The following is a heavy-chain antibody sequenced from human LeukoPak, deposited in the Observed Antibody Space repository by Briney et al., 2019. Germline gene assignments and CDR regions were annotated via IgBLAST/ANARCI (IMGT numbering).Heavy chain of an antibody. V-gene: IGHV1-69*04. J-gene: IGHJ4*02. D-gene: IGHD3-22*01. CDR1: GGTSNSHA. Sequence: ASVKVSCTASGGTSNSHAIGWVRQAPGQGLEWMGRIIPNLGTTNRAQNFQDRVTLTADKSTNTAYMELTSLTSDDTAVYYCATTNDGGGYQWGDFFDFWGQGTLVTVSS. CDR3: ATTNDGGGYQWGDFFDF. CDR2: IIPNLGTT.